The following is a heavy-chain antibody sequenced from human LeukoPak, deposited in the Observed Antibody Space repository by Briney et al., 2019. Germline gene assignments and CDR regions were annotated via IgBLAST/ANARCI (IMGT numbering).Heavy chain of an antibody. Sequence: KESGPALVKPTQTPTLTCTFSGFSLSTSGMRVSWIRQPPGKALEWLARIDWDDDKFYSTSLKTRLTISKDTSKNQVVLTMTNMDPVDTATYYCARNVATMRGWDAFDIWGQGTMVTVSS. CDR2: IDWDDDK. D-gene: IGHD5-12*01. V-gene: IGHV2-70*04. CDR1: GFSLSTSGMR. CDR3: ARNVATMRGWDAFDI. J-gene: IGHJ3*02.